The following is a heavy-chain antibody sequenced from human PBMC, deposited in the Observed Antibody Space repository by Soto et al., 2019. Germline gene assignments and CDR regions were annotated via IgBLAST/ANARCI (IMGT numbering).Heavy chain of an antibody. J-gene: IGHJ5*02. CDR3: ARGIAVAGRSNWSDP. CDR2: INSDGSST. D-gene: IGHD6-19*01. Sequence: GVPLWDSCAASGVTFRTEWMHPVRQAPGKGLVWASRINSDGSSTSYADSVTGRFTISRDNAKNTLYLPMNSLSAEATAVYYCARGIAVAGRSNWSDPWGQG. CDR1: GVTFRTEW. V-gene: IGHV3-74*01.